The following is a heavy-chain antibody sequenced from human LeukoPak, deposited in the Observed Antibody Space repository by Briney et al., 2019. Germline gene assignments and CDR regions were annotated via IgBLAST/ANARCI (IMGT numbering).Heavy chain of an antibody. D-gene: IGHD6-19*01. J-gene: IGHJ4*02. CDR1: GYTFTAYY. CDR2: INPNGGGT. CDR3: ASGGVAVAGSAIDY. Sequence: ASVKVSCKASGYTFTAYYMHWVRQAPGQGLECMGWINPNGGGTNYAQKFQGRVAMTRDTSISTAYMELSSLTSDDTAVYYCASGGVAVAGSAIDYWGQGTLVTVSS. V-gene: IGHV1-2*02.